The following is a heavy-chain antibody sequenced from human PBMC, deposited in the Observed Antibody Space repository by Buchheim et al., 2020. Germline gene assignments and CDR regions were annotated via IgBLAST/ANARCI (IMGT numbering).Heavy chain of an antibody. CDR1: GGSFSGYY. CDR2: INHSGST. Sequence: QVQLQQWGAGLLKPSETLSLTCAVYGGSFSGYYWSWIRQPPGKGLEWIGEINHSGSTNYNPSLKSRVTISVDTSKNQFSLKLSSVTAADTAVYYCARRGDIVVVPAATSPDHRAPSMDVWGQGTT. V-gene: IGHV4-34*01. J-gene: IGHJ6*02. CDR3: ARRGDIVVVPAATSPDHRAPSMDV. D-gene: IGHD2-2*01.